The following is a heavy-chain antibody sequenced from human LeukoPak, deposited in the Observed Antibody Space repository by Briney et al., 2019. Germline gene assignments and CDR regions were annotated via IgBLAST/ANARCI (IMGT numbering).Heavy chain of an antibody. CDR1: GFTFSSYA. J-gene: IGHJ4*02. CDR3: ARDHQNILTGYYFDY. D-gene: IGHD3-9*01. Sequence: GGSLRLSCAASGFTFSSYAMHWVRQAPGKGLEWVAVISYDGSNKYYADSVKGRFTISRDNSKNTLYLQMSSLRAEDTAVYYCARDHQNILTGYYFDYWGQGTLVTVSS. V-gene: IGHV3-30-3*01. CDR2: ISYDGSNK.